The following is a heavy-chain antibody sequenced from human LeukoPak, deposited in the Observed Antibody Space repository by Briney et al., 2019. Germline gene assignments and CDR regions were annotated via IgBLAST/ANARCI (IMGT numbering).Heavy chain of an antibody. D-gene: IGHD4-17*01. J-gene: IGHJ3*02. CDR1: GGSISSYY. CDR3: ARATVENAFDI. Sequence: SETLSLTCTVSGGSISSYYWSWIRQPPGKGLEWIGYIYYSGSTNYNPSLKSRVTISVGTSKNQFSLKLSSVTAADTAVYYCARATVENAFDIWGQGTMVTVSS. V-gene: IGHV4-59*01. CDR2: IYYSGST.